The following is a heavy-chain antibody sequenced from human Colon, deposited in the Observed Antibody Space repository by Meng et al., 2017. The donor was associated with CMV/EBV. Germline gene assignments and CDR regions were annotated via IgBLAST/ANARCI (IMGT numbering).Heavy chain of an antibody. Sequence: GESLKISCAASGFTFSNSDMNWVRQAPGEGLEWVAYISNSGAIYYAGSVKGRFTISRDNARNSLYLEMNSLRAEDTALYYCAVEYTGSRQNAFDFWGQGTLVTVSS. CDR3: AVEYTGSRQNAFDF. CDR1: GFTFSNSD. V-gene: IGHV3-69-1*02. J-gene: IGHJ3*01. D-gene: IGHD6-13*01. CDR2: ISNSGAI.